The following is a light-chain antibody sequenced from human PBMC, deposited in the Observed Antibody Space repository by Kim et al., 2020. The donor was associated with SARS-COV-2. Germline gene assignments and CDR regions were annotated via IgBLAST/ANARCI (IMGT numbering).Light chain of an antibody. Sequence: ASVGDRGTITCRASQGISSYLAWYQKKPGKAPKLLIYVASTLQSGVPSRFSGSGSGTEFTLTISSLQPEEFATYYCQQLNSYPMYSFGQGTKLEI. J-gene: IGKJ2*03. CDR2: VAS. V-gene: IGKV1-9*01. CDR1: QGISSY. CDR3: QQLNSYPMYS.